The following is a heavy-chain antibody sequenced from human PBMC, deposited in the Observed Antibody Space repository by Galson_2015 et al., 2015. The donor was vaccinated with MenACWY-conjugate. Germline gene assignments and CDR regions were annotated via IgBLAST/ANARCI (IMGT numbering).Heavy chain of an antibody. Sequence: SLRLSCAASGFTFSSYGMHWVRQAPGKGLEWVAAIWYDGSNKYYADSVKGRFTISRDNSKNTLYLQMNSLRAEDTAVYYCARALSQKIIVAGYWGQGTLVTVSS. V-gene: IGHV3-33*01. CDR1: GFTFSSYG. CDR3: ARALSQKIIVAGY. J-gene: IGHJ4*02. D-gene: IGHD3-16*02. CDR2: IWYDGSNK.